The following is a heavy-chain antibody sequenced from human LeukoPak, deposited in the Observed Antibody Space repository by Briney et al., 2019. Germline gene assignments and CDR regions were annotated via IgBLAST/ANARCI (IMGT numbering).Heavy chain of an antibody. J-gene: IGHJ5*02. CDR3: ARGTTVTTYWFDP. D-gene: IGHD4-17*01. CDR2: INHSGST. CDR1: GGSFSGYY. V-gene: IGHV4-34*01. Sequence: SETLSLTCAVYGGSFSGYYWSWIRQPPGKGLEWIGEINHSGSTNYNPSLKSRVTISVDTSKNQFSLKLSSVTAADTAVYYCARGTTVTTYWFDPWGQATLVTVSS.